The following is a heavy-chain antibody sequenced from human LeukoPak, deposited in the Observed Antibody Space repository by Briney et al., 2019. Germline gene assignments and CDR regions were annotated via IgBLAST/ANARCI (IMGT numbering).Heavy chain of an antibody. Sequence: PGGSLRLSCAASGFTFSSYWMSWVRQAPGKGLEWVANIKQDGSEKYYVDSVKGRFTISRDNAKNSLYLQMNSLRAEDTAVYYCARDLSSSSWYRYGYWGQGTLVTVSS. J-gene: IGHJ4*02. CDR2: IKQDGSEK. D-gene: IGHD6-13*01. CDR3: ARDLSSSSWYRYGY. V-gene: IGHV3-7*01. CDR1: GFTFSSYW.